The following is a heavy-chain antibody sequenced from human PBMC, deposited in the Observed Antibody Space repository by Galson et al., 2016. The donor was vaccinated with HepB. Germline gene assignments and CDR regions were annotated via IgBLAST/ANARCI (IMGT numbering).Heavy chain of an antibody. J-gene: IGHJ6*02. CDR2: VYPDDSTS. CDR1: GYTFNAYW. D-gene: IGHD1-14*01. V-gene: IGHV5-51*01. CDR3: ARIRRGGKGAYYHYHEMDV. Sequence: QSGAEVKKPGDSLKISCEASGYTFNAYWIGWVRQMPGKGLEWMAVVYPDDSTSKYSPSFQGQVTISADKSIHTAYLHWSRLQASDTGIYYCARIRRGGKGAYYHYHEMDVWGQGTTVIVSS.